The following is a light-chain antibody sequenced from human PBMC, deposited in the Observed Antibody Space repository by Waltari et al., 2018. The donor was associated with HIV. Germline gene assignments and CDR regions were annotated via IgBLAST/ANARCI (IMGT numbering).Light chain of an antibody. J-gene: IGLJ2*01. Sequence: QSALPQPPSPAGFPGPSVTLSCPGSRSDGARYQYVPRYQQHPGKAPKLMSYDVSKRPSGVPDRFSGSKSGNTASLTVSGLQAEDEAEYYCTSYAGSNNLNVVFGGGTKLTVL. V-gene: IGLV2-8*01. CDR1: RSDGARYQY. CDR2: DVS. CDR3: TSYAGSNNLNVV.